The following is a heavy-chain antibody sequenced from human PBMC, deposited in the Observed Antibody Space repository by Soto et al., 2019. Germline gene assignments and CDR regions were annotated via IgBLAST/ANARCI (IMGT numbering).Heavy chain of an antibody. CDR1: GGTFSSYA. J-gene: IGHJ4*02. CDR2: IIPIFCTA. V-gene: IGHV1-69*13. CDR3: ARARHEYSSSSSDY. Sequence: SVKVSCKASGGTFSSYAISWVRQAPGQGLEWMGGIIPIFCTANYAQKFQGRVTITADESTSTAYMELSSLRSEETVVYYCARARHEYSSSSSDYWGQGTMVTVSS. D-gene: IGHD6-6*01.